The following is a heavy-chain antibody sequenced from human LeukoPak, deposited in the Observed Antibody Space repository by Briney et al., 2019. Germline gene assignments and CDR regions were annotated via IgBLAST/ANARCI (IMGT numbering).Heavy chain of an antibody. J-gene: IGHJ5*02. Sequence: GGSLRLSCAASGFTFSDYYMSWIRQAPGKGLEWVSYISSSGSTIYYADSVKGRFTISRDNAKNSLYLQMNSLRAEDTAVYYRASGVSDYYDSSGYELSWGQGTLVTVSS. D-gene: IGHD3-22*01. V-gene: IGHV3-11*01. CDR1: GFTFSDYY. CDR2: ISSSGSTI. CDR3: ASGVSDYYDSSGYELS.